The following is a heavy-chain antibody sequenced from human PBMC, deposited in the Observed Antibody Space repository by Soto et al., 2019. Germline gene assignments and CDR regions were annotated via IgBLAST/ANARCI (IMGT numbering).Heavy chain of an antibody. CDR3: AREIVTAGGNNYFDP. CDR1: GGTVASSHW. Sequence: PSETLSLTCGVSGGTVASSHWWSWVRQSPGRGLAWIGNVYHTGDTNFNPSHQSRVTFSVDKYNNQFSLRLTSVTAADTAVYFCAREIVTAGGNNYFDPWGPETLVTVSS. V-gene: IGHV4-4*02. D-gene: IGHD2-21*02. CDR2: VYHTGDT. J-gene: IGHJ5*02.